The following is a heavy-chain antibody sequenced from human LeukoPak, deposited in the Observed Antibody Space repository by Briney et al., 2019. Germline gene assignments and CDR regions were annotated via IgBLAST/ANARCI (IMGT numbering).Heavy chain of an antibody. J-gene: IGHJ4*02. V-gene: IGHV3-48*01. CDR3: ARESITGHRDFDY. CDR1: GFTFGSYS. Sequence: PGGSLRLSCAASGFTFGSYSMNWVRQAPGKGLEWISYISSGSRTIYYVDSVEGRFTVSRDNAKNSLYLQMRSLRAEDTAVYYCARESITGHRDFDYWGQGTLVTVSS. D-gene: IGHD1-20*01. CDR2: ISSGSRTI.